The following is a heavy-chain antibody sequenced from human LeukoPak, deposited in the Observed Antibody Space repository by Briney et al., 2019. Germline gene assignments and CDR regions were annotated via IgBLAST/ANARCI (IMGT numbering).Heavy chain of an antibody. J-gene: IGHJ4*02. Sequence: ASVKVSCKASGYTFTDYYIHWVRQATGQGLEWMGWFNPYSGGTNYAEKFQGRVTMTRGTSITTAYMELSSLRSDDTAMYYCATLRRSGWYIGDWGQGTLVTVSS. CDR2: FNPYSGGT. CDR3: ATLRRSGWYIGD. CDR1: GYTFTDYY. V-gene: IGHV1-2*02. D-gene: IGHD6-19*01.